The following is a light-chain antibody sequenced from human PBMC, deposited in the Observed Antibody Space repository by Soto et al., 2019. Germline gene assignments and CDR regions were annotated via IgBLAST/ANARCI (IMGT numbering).Light chain of an antibody. V-gene: IGLV2-8*01. CDR2: EVS. Sequence: QSALTQPPSASGSPGQSVTLSCTGTSSDIGGYNYVSWYQQHPGKAPKLMIYEVSKRPSGVPDRFSGSKSGNTASLTVSGLQAEDEADYYCSSYAGSDRVVFGGGTQLTVL. J-gene: IGLJ2*01. CDR3: SSYAGSDRVV. CDR1: SSDIGGYNY.